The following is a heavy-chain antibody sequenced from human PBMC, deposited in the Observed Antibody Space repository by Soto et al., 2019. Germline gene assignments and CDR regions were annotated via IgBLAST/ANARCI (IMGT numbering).Heavy chain of an antibody. CDR3: ARALEWVGATVYYYYGMDV. V-gene: IGHV1-69*01. CDR2: IIPIFGTA. D-gene: IGHD1-26*01. CDR1: GGTFSSYA. Sequence: QVQLVQSGAEVKKPGSSVKVSCKASGGTFSSYAISWVRQAPGQGLEWMGGIIPIFGTANYAQKFQGRVTITADESTSTAYMELSSLRSEDTAVYYCARALEWVGATVYYYYGMDVWGQGTTVTVSS. J-gene: IGHJ6*02.